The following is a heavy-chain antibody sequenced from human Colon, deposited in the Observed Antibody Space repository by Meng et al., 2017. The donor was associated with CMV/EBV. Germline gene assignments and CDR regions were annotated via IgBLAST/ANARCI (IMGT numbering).Heavy chain of an antibody. D-gene: IGHD2-2*02. CDR2: ISSSGSTI. Sequence: GESLMISCAASGFTFSSYEMNWVRQAPGKGLDWVSYISSSGSTIYYADSVKGRFTISRDNAKNSLYLQMNSLRAEDTAVYYCARVFGWGVPAAIGGQDYYYYYGMDVWGQGTTVTVSS. CDR1: GFTFSSYE. V-gene: IGHV3-48*03. CDR3: ARVFGWGVPAAIGGQDYYYYYGMDV. J-gene: IGHJ6*02.